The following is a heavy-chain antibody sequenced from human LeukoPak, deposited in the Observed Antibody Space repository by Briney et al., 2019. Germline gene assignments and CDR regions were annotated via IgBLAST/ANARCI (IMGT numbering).Heavy chain of an antibody. V-gene: IGHV4-59*01. J-gene: IGHJ4*02. CDR1: GGSISSYY. CDR2: IHYSGST. CDR3: ARGGSSWYADY. Sequence: PSETLSLTCTVSGGSISSYYWSWIRQPPGKGLEWIGYIHYSGSTSYNPSLKSRVTMSVDTSNDQFSLKVSSVTAADTAVYYCARGGSSWYADYWGQGTLVTVSS. D-gene: IGHD6-13*01.